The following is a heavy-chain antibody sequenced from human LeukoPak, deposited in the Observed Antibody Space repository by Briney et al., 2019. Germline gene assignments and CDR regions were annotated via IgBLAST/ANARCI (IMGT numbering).Heavy chain of an antibody. CDR2: VYSSGAT. CDR3: VRRNSGWYYFDY. Sequence: PSETLSLTCSVSGVSIRSQYWCWIRQSPGKGLEWIGYVYSSGATNHNPSLKSRVTISVDTSQNQLFLSLTSVTAADTAVYYCVRRNSGWYYFDYWGQGTLVTVSS. J-gene: IGHJ4*02. V-gene: IGHV4-59*11. D-gene: IGHD6-19*01. CDR1: GVSIRSQY.